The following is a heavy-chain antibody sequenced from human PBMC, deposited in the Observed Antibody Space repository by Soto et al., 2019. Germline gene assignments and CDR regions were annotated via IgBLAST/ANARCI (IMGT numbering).Heavy chain of an antibody. CDR2: INWNSGSV. Sequence: EVHLVESGGGLVQPGRSLRLSCAASGFTFDHYAMHWVRQAPGKGLEWVSGINWNSGSVRYADSVKGRFTISRDNAKNTLHLQMNSLRVEDPAVYYCAKDVSLRGWVSLVGDDLGQGTLVTVSS. CDR1: GFTFDHYA. V-gene: IGHV3-9*01. J-gene: IGHJ4*02. D-gene: IGHD3-10*01. CDR3: AKDVSLRGWVSLVGDD.